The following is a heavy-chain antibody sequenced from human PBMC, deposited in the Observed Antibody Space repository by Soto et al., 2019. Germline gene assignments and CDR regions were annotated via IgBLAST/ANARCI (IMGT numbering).Heavy chain of an antibody. J-gene: IGHJ6*02. CDR1: GFTFSSYW. D-gene: IGHD6-13*01. V-gene: IGHV3-7*01. Sequence: EVQLVESGGGLVQPGGSLRLSCAASGFTFSSYWMSWVRQAPVKGLEWVGNIKQDGSEKNYVDFMEGRFTSSRDNSENSLYLQMNSLRAADTAVYYCARIASAGRGWDVWGQGTTVVVSS. CDR3: ARIASAGRGWDV. CDR2: IKQDGSEK.